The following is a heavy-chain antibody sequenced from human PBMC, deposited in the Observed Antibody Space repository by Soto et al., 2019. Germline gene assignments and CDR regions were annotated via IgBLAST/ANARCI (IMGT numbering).Heavy chain of an antibody. D-gene: IGHD4-17*01. CDR3: ARGTVEKLYGYYFDY. V-gene: IGHV1-18*01. CDR1: GDTFSGQG. J-gene: IGHJ4*02. CDR2: ISAYTGNT. Sequence: QVQLVQSGAEVKKPGASVKVSCKAAGDTFSGQGISWARQAPGQGLEWMGWISAYTGNTHYAQKFQDRFTMTTDTSTSTASMELRSLRSDETALYYCARGTVEKLYGYYFDYWGQGTQVTVSS.